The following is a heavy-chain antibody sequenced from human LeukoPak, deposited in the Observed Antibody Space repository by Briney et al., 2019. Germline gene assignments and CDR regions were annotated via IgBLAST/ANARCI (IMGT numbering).Heavy chain of an antibody. CDR2: ISGSGGST. V-gene: IGHV3-23*01. J-gene: IGHJ6*02. CDR3: AKAIGPLYCSSTSCPSLNYYYYGMDV. CDR1: GFTFDDYA. D-gene: IGHD2-2*01. Sequence: PGGSLRLSCAASGFTFDDYAMHWVRQAPGKGLEWVSAISGSGGSTYYADSVKGRFTISRDNSKNTLYLQMNSLRAEDTAVYYCAKAIGPLYCSSTSCPSLNYYYYGMDVWGQGTTVTVSS.